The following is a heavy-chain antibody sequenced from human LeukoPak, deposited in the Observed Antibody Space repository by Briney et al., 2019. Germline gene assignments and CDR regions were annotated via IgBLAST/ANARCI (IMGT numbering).Heavy chain of an antibody. V-gene: IGHV4-39*07. D-gene: IGHD1-7*01. CDR3: VRILGNYQEGLDV. J-gene: IGHJ6*02. CDR1: GGSLTDGDYY. CDR2: T. Sequence: SETLSLTCTVSGGSLTDGDYYWGWVRQPPGTGLQWLATTYEGASLESRVSISVDTPKNQFFLNLIFVTAAGTAVYYCVRILGNYQEGLDVWGPGITVTVSS.